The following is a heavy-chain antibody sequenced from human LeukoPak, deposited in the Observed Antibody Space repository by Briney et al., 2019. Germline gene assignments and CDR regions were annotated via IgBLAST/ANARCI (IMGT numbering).Heavy chain of an antibody. CDR1: GFTVSSNY. D-gene: IGHD3-22*01. CDR2: IKRDGSEK. V-gene: IGHV3-7*01. CDR3: ARDFPYYYDTSGYHFDY. J-gene: IGHJ4*02. Sequence: GGSLRLSCAASGFTVSSNYMSWVRQAPGKGLEWVANIKRDGSEKNYVDSVKGRFTISRDNAKNSLYLQMNSLRAEDTAVYYCARDFPYYYDTSGYHFDYWGQGTLVTVSS.